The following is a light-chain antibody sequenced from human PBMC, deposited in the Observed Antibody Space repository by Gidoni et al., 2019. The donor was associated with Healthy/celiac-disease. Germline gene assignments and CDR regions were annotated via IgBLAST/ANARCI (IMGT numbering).Light chain of an antibody. V-gene: IGKV3-15*01. CDR2: GAS. J-gene: IGKJ1*01. CDR1: QSVSSN. Sequence: IVMTQPPATLSVSPGERATLSCRASQSVSSNLAWYQQKPGQAPRLLIYGASTRATGIPARFSGSGSGTEFTLTISSLQSEDFAVYYCQQYNNWPWTFXXXTKVEIK. CDR3: QQYNNWPWT.